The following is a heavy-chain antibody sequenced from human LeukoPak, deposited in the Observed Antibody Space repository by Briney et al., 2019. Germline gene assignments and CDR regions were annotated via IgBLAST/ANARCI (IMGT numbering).Heavy chain of an antibody. CDR2: IKQDGSEK. CDR1: GFTFSSYW. CDR3: ARVFLTWELLS. J-gene: IGHJ5*02. V-gene: IGHV3-7*01. D-gene: IGHD1-26*01. Sequence: GGSLILCCAASGFTFSSYWMSWVRQAPGKGLEWVANIKQDGSEKYYVDSVKGRFTISRDNAKNSLYLQMNSLRAEDTAVYYCARVFLTWELLSWGQGTLVTVSS.